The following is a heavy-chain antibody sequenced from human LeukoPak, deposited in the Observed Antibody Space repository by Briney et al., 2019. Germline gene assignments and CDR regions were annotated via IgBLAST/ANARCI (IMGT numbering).Heavy chain of an antibody. D-gene: IGHD1-26*01. Sequence: SETLSLTCTVSGGTISSYYWSWVRQPPGKGLEWIGYIYYSGSTNYNPSLKSRVTISVDTSKSQFSLKLSSVTAADTAVYYCARDPGGSSSRFDPWGQGTLVTVSS. CDR1: GGTISSYY. J-gene: IGHJ5*02. CDR2: IYYSGST. CDR3: ARDPGGSSSRFDP. V-gene: IGHV4-59*01.